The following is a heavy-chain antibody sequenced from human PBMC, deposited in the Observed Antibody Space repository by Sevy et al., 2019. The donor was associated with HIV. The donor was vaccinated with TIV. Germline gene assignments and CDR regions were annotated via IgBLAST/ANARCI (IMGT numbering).Heavy chain of an antibody. D-gene: IGHD5-12*01. V-gene: IGHV4-34*01. Sequence: SETLSLTCAVYGGSFSGYYWNWIRQPPGKGLEWIGEIEHSGSTDYNPSLKSRVTISVDTSKNQFSLKLKSVTAADTAVYYCARVTMDRDGYNYMDYWGQGTLVTVSS. J-gene: IGHJ4*02. CDR1: GGSFSGYY. CDR3: ARVTMDRDGYNYMDY. CDR2: IEHSGST.